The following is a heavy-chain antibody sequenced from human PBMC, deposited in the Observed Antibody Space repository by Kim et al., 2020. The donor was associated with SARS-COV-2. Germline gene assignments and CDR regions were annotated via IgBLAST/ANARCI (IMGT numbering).Heavy chain of an antibody. CDR3: ARTFRGGHDY. Sequence: GGSLRLSCATSGLNFDSHAVTWVRQPPGKRLEWVANVEENGSKKYYVDSLKGRFMISIDSAKNSVFLQMTSLRVEDTAMYYCARTFRGGHDYWGQGTLVTVSS. V-gene: IGHV3-7*01. D-gene: IGHD3-16*01. J-gene: IGHJ4*02. CDR1: GLNFDSHA. CDR2: VEENGSKK.